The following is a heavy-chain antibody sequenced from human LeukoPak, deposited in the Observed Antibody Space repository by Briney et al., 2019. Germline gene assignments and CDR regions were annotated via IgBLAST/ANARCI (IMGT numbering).Heavy chain of an antibody. J-gene: IGHJ3*02. V-gene: IGHV4-38-2*02. D-gene: IGHD5-12*01. Sequence: SETLSLTCTVSGYSISSGYYWGWIRQPPGKGLEWIGSIYHSGSTYYTPSLKSRVTISVDTSKNHFSLRLSSVTAADTAVYYCARVYGAGYDFRGAFDIWGQGTMVTVSS. CDR1: GYSISSGYY. CDR3: ARVYGAGYDFRGAFDI. CDR2: IYHSGST.